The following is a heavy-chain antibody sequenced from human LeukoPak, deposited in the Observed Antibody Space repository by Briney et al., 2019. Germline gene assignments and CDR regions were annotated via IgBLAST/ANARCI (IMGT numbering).Heavy chain of an antibody. J-gene: IGHJ4*02. CDR3: TKGVLGGTQSVSAGLAS. CDR2: MSYDGSNK. CDR1: GFGFSNYG. V-gene: IGHV3-30*18. D-gene: IGHD3-16*01. Sequence: GGSLRLSCVGTGFGFSNYGMHWVRQAPGKGLEWVAVMSYDGSNKYYADSVEGRFTISRDNSKNTLYLQMNNLRTEDTAVYYCTKGVLGGTQSVSAGLASWGQGTLVTVSS.